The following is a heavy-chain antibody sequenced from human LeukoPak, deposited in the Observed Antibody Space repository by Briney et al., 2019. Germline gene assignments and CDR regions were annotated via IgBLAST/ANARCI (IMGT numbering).Heavy chain of an antibody. D-gene: IGHD3-3*01. J-gene: IGHJ4*02. CDR3: ARRRGNFWSDYYAFDY. CDR1: GVSISSRGHF. CDR2: IYYSGTT. V-gene: IGHV4-39*07. Sequence: SETLSLTCTVSGVSISSRGHFWGWIRQPPGKGLEWIGNIYYSGTTYYNPSLKSRVTISLDTSQNQFSLKLTSVTAADTAVYYCARRRGNFWSDYYAFDYWGLGTLVTTSS.